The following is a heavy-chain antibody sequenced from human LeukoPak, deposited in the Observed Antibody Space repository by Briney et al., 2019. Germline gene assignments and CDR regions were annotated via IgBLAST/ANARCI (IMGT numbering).Heavy chain of an antibody. V-gene: IGHV4-61*02. CDR1: GGSISSVSYY. CDR3: ARTSTYYDSSGVADY. D-gene: IGHD3-22*01. J-gene: IGHJ4*02. Sequence: SETLSLTCTVSGGSISSVSYYWSCIRQPAGKGLEWIGRIYTSGSTNYNPSLKSRVTIPVDTSKNQFSLKLSSVTAADTAVYYCARTSTYYDSSGVADYWGQGTLVTVSS. CDR2: IYTSGST.